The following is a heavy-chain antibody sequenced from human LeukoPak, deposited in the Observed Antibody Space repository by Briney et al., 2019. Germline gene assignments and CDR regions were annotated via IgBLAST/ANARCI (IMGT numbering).Heavy chain of an antibody. V-gene: IGHV4-4*08. CDR3: ARGVVLYY. Sequence: SETLSVTCTVSGGTISSYYWTWIRQPPGKGLEWIGYFYTSGSTNYNPSLKSRVTMSVDTSKNQFSLKLSSVTAADTAVYYCARGVVLYYWGQGTLVTVSS. CDR1: GGTISSYY. D-gene: IGHD2-2*01. J-gene: IGHJ4*02. CDR2: FYTSGST.